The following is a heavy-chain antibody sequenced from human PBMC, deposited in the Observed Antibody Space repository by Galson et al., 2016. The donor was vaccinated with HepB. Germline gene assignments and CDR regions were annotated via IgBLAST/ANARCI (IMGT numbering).Heavy chain of an antibody. J-gene: IGHJ3*02. CDR3: ARGLLLWFKETHAFGI. CDR2: ISSSTNI. D-gene: IGHD3-10*01. V-gene: IGHV3-69-1*01. Sequence: SLRLSCAASGFTFSNYNMHWVRQSPGKGLEWVSSISSSTNIYYADSPKGRFTISRDNAKNSPSLQMNSLRDEDTAVYYCARGLLLWFKETHAFGIWGQGTMVTVSS. CDR1: GFTFSNYN.